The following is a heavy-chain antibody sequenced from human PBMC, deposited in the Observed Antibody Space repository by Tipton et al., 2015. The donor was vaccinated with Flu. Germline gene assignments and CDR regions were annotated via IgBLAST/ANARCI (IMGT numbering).Heavy chain of an antibody. J-gene: IGHJ6*02. Sequence: QLVQSGAEVKKPGESLKISCKGSGYSFTSSWIGWVRQMPGKRLEWMGIIYPGDSDTRYSPSFQGQVTMSADKSIRPAYLQWSSLKAPDTAMYSCARLYSSSWYLTMDVWGQGPSVTVSS. CDR2: IYPGDSDT. CDR3: ARLYSSSWYLTMDV. D-gene: IGHD6-13*01. CDR1: GYSFTSSW. V-gene: IGHV5-51*01.